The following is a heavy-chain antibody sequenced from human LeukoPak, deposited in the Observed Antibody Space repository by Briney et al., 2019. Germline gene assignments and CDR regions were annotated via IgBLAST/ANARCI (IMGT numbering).Heavy chain of an antibody. Sequence: PSETLSRTCTVSGGSISSYYWSWIRQPPGKGLEWIGYISNSGGTNYNPSLKSRVTISVDKSKNQFSLKLSSVTAADTAVYYCATCTTSCYGWFHIWGQGTMVTVSS. D-gene: IGHD2-2*01. J-gene: IGHJ3*02. CDR2: ISNSGGT. CDR3: ATCTTSCYGWFHI. CDR1: GGSISSYY. V-gene: IGHV4-59*03.